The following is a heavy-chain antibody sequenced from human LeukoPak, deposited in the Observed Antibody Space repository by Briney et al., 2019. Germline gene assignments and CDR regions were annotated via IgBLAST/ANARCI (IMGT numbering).Heavy chain of an antibody. V-gene: IGHV3-48*03. D-gene: IGHD3-10*01. J-gene: IGHJ4*02. CDR1: GFTFSSYW. Sequence: GGSLRLSCAASGFTFSSYWMNWVRQAPGKGLEWVSYISSSGSTIYYADSVKGRFTISRDNAKNSLYLQMSSLRAEDTAVYYCARGLKGSYYGAYWGQGTLVTVSS. CDR2: ISSSGSTI. CDR3: ARGLKGSYYGAY.